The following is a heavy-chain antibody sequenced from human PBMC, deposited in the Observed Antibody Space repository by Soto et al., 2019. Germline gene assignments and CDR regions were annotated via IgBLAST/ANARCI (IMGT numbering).Heavy chain of an antibody. Sequence: GGSLRLSCAASGFTFSDYYMSWIRQAPGKGLEWVSYNSSNGSTIYYADSVKGRFTISKDNTKKTLYLQMNSLRAEDTAVYYCARDRSGSYYDYWGQGTLVTVSS. J-gene: IGHJ4*02. CDR2: NSSNGSTI. D-gene: IGHD1-26*01. CDR1: GFTFSDYY. CDR3: ARDRSGSYYDY. V-gene: IGHV3-11*01.